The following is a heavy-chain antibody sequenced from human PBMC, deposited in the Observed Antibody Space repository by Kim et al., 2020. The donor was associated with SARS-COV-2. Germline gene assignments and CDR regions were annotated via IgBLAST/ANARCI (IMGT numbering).Heavy chain of an antibody. D-gene: IGHD6-13*01. J-gene: IGHJ4*02. V-gene: IGHV4-34*01. CDR2: IDHSEST. Sequence: ETLSLTCAVFGGPFSGYFWSWIRQTPGKGLEWIGEIDHSESTNYNPSLKSRVSMSVEASKNQFSLKLSSVTAADTAVYFCARARGSSFLHLDYWGQGSLVTVSS. CDR3: ARARGSSFLHLDY. CDR1: GGPFSGYF.